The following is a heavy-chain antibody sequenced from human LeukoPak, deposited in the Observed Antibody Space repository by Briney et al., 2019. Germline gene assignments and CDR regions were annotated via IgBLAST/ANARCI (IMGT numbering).Heavy chain of an antibody. Sequence: SPETLSLTCTVSGGSISSYYWSWIRQPPGKGLEWIGYIYYSGSTNYNPSLKSRVTISVDTSKNQFSLKLSSVTAADTAVYYCARVYYYDSSGYSHTFDYWGQGTLVTVSS. CDR2: IYYSGST. J-gene: IGHJ4*02. CDR1: GGSISSYY. D-gene: IGHD3-22*01. V-gene: IGHV4-59*01. CDR3: ARVYYYDSSGYSHTFDY.